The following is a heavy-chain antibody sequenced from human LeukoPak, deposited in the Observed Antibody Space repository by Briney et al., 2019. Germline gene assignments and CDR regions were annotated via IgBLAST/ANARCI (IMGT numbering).Heavy chain of an antibody. V-gene: IGHV1-3*01. CDR2: INAGNGNT. D-gene: IGHD3-10*01. Sequence: ASVKVSCKASGYTFTSYAMHWVRQAPGQRLEWMGWINAGNGNTKYSQKFQGRVTITRDTSASTAYMELSSLRSEDTAVYYCARDAQGVTNWFDPWGQGTLVTVSS. CDR1: GYTFTSYA. CDR3: ARDAQGVTNWFDP. J-gene: IGHJ5*02.